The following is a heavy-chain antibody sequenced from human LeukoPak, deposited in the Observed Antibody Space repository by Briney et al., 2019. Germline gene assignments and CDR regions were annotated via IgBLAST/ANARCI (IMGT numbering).Heavy chain of an antibody. CDR2: ISSSSSTI. D-gene: IGHD5-24*01. CDR1: EFTFSSYS. Sequence: GGSLRLFCAASEFTFSSYSMNWVRQAPGKGLEWVSYISSSSSTIYYADSVKGRFTISRDNAKNSLYLQMNSLRAEDTAVYYCGRGGFGWLQSEGDAFDIWGQGTMVTVSS. CDR3: GRGGFGWLQSEGDAFDI. V-gene: IGHV3-48*01. J-gene: IGHJ3*02.